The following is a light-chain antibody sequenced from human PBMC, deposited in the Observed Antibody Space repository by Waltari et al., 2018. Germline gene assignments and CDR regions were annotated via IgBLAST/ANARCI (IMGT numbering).Light chain of an antibody. CDR1: DSNIGSNA. Sequence: QSVLTQSPSASGAPGQRVTIPCSGRDSNIGSNAVTWYHQFPGTAPKLLISANSQRPPGVPGRFSGSKSGTSASLAISGLQSEDEADYFCAAWDDSLNGWIFGGGTKLTVL. V-gene: IGLV1-44*01. CDR3: AAWDDSLNGWI. J-gene: IGLJ2*01. CDR2: ANS.